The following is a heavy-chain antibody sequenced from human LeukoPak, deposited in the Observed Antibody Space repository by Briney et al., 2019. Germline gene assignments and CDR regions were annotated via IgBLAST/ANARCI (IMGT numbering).Heavy chain of an antibody. CDR1: GFTFSSYG. CDR3: TTSGIY. D-gene: IGHD1-14*01. J-gene: IGHJ4*02. V-gene: IGHV3-30*02. CDR2: IRYNGSNK. Sequence: PGRSLRLSCAASGFTFSSYGMHWVRQAPGKGLEWVAFIRYNGSNKFYADSVKGRFTISRDNSKDTLYLQMNSLKTEDTAMYYCTTSGIYWGQGTLVTVSS.